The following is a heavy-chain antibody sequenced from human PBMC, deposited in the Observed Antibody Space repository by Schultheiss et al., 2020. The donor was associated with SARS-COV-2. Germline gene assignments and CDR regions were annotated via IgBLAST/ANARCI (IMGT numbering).Heavy chain of an antibody. CDR2: INHSGST. CDR1: GGSISSYY. V-gene: IGHV4-34*01. D-gene: IGHD3-16*01. Sequence: SETLSLTCTVSGGSISSYYWSWIRQPPGKGLEWIGEINHSGSTNYNPSLKSRVTISVDTSKNQFSLKLSSVTAADTAVYYCARVARLRDWYFDLWGRGTLVTVSS. J-gene: IGHJ2*01. CDR3: ARVARLRDWYFDL.